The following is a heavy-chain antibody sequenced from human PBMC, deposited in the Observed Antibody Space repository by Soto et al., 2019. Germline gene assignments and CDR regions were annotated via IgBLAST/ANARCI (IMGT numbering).Heavy chain of an antibody. CDR3: PKEGQIPNWYFDY. CDR2: ISYDGNVA. CDR1: GFTFSSYG. Sequence: QVQLVESGGGVVQPGRSLRLSCAASGFTFSSYGMHWVRQAPGKGLEWVTVISYDGNVANYADSVKSRFTISRDNSKNTLYLQMTSLRTEDPAMYYCPKEGQIPNWYFDYWGQGTQVTVSS. V-gene: IGHV3-30*18. J-gene: IGHJ4*02. D-gene: IGHD1-1*01.